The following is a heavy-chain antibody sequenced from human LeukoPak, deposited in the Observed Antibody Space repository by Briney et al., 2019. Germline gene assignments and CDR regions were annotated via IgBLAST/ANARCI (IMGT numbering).Heavy chain of an antibody. J-gene: IGHJ4*02. CDR3: AKALEGAYYDSSGYYYPTFSYFDY. D-gene: IGHD3-22*01. CDR1: GFTFSSYA. CDR2: ISGSGGST. Sequence: PGGSLRLSCAASGFTFSSYAMSWVRQAPGKGLEWVSAISGSGGSTYYADSVKGRFTISRDNSKNTLYLQMNSLRAEDTAAYYCAKALEGAYYDSSGYYYPTFSYFDYWGQGTLVTVSS. V-gene: IGHV3-23*01.